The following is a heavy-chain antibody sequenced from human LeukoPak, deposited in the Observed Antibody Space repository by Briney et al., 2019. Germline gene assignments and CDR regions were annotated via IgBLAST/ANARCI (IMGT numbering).Heavy chain of an antibody. D-gene: IGHD1-1*01. J-gene: IGHJ3*02. Sequence: PGGSLRLSCAASGFTFSSYSMNWVRQAPGKGLEWVSSISSSSYIYYADSVKGRFTISRDNAKNSLYLQMNSLRAEDTAVYYCARWTNFHAFDIWGQGTLVTVSS. CDR1: GFTFSSYS. CDR3: ARWTNFHAFDI. V-gene: IGHV3-21*01. CDR2: ISSSSYI.